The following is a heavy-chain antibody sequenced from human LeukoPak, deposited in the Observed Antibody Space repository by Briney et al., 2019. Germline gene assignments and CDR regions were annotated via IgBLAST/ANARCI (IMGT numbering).Heavy chain of an antibody. CDR3: ARGGAVLYSFDY. V-gene: IGHV4-30-4*02. Sequence: SETLSLTCTVSGGSISSGDYYWSWIRQPPGKGLECIGYIYYSGSTYYNPSLKSRVTISVDTSKNQFSLKLSSVTAADTAVYYCARGGAVLYSFDYWGQGTLVTVSS. D-gene: IGHD2-8*01. CDR1: GGSISSGDYY. CDR2: IYYSGST. J-gene: IGHJ4*02.